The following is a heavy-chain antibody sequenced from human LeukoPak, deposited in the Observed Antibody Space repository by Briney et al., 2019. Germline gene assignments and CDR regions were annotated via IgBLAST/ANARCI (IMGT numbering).Heavy chain of an antibody. D-gene: IGHD2-15*01. CDR3: ARGSTRDKFDP. CDR2: IYYSGNT. CDR1: GGSISSYY. V-gene: IGHV4-59*01. J-gene: IGHJ5*02. Sequence: SETLSLTCTVSGGSISSYYWSWNRQPPGKGLEWIGYIYYSGNTNYNPSLKSRVTISLDTSKNQFSLKLSSVTAADTAVYYCARGSTRDKFDPWGQGTLVTVSS.